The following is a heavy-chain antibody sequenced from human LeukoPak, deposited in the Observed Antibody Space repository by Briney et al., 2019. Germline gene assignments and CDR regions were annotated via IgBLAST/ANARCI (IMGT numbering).Heavy chain of an antibody. V-gene: IGHV4-59*01. CDR3: ARDRSYGNNWFDP. D-gene: IGHD4-17*01. J-gene: IGHJ5*02. CDR1: GGSISSFY. CDR2: IYNRGTT. Sequence: SETLSLTCTVSGGSISSFYWSWIRQPPGKGLEWIGYIYNRGTTNYNPSLKSRVTIAVDTSKNQFSLKLTSVTAADTAVYYCARDRSYGNNWFDPWGQGTLVTVS.